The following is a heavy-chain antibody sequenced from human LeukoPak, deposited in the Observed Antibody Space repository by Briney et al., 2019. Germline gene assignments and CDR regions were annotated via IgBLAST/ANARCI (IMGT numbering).Heavy chain of an antibody. J-gene: IGHJ5*02. V-gene: IGHV1-2*02. CDR2: INPKSGGT. D-gene: IGHD2-15*01. CDR3: AREDIVVVVASTGWFDP. CDR1: GYTFTGYY. Sequence: GASVKVSCKASGYTFTGYYMHWVRQAPGQGLEWMGWINPKSGGTNYAQKFQGRVTMTRDTSISTAYMELSRLRSDDTAVYYCAREDIVVVVASTGWFDPWGQGTLGTVSS.